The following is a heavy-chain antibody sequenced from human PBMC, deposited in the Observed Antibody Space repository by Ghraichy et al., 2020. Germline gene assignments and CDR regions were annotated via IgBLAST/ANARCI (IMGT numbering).Heavy chain of an antibody. Sequence: GESLRLSCAASGFTFSSYAMSWVRQAPGKGLEWVSAISGSGGSTYYADSVKGRFTISRDNSKNTLYLQMNSLRAEDTAVYYCAKVAHGIVGAPLAGYMDVWGQGTTVTVSS. CDR2: ISGSGGST. J-gene: IGHJ6*02. V-gene: IGHV3-23*01. CDR3: AKVAHGIVGAPLAGYMDV. D-gene: IGHD1-26*01. CDR1: GFTFSSYA.